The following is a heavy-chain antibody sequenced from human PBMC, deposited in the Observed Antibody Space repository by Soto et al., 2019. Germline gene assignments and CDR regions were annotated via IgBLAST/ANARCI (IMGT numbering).Heavy chain of an antibody. CDR2: ISSSSSYI. J-gene: IGHJ4*02. D-gene: IGHD3-10*01. V-gene: IGHV3-21*01. CDR1: GCTFSSYS. Sequence: EGSLRRSCAASGCTFSSYSMNWVRQAPGRGLEWVSSISSSSSYIYYADSVKGRFTISRDNAKNSLYLQMNSLRAEDTAVYYCARDLSARYYNGYVYWGQGTLVTVSS. CDR3: ARDLSARYYNGYVY.